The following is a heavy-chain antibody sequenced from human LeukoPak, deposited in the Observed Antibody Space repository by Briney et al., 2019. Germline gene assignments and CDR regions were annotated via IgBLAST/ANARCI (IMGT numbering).Heavy chain of an antibody. J-gene: IGHJ4*02. CDR2: IYYSGST. CDR1: GGSVSSGSYY. CDR3: ATLLVDIVATNDGDY. D-gene: IGHD5-12*01. Sequence: KPSETLSLTCTVSGGSVSSGSYYWSWIRQPPGKGLEWIGYIYYSGSTNYNPSLKSRVTISVDTSKNQFSLKLSSVTAADTAVYYCATLLVDIVATNDGDYWGQGTLVTVSS. V-gene: IGHV4-61*01.